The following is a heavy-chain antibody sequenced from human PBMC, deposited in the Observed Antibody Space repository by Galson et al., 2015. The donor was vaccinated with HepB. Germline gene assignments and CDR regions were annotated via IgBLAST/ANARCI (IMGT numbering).Heavy chain of an antibody. CDR3: AREVGSSWLPFDY. J-gene: IGHJ4*02. D-gene: IGHD6-13*01. V-gene: IGHV3-11*05. CDR2: ISSSSSYT. Sequence: SLRLSCAASGFTFSDYYMSWIRQAPGKGLEWVSYISSSSSYTNYADSVKGRFTISRDNAKNSLYLQMNSLRAEDTAVYYCAREVGSSWLPFDYWGQGTLVTVSS. CDR1: GFTFSDYY.